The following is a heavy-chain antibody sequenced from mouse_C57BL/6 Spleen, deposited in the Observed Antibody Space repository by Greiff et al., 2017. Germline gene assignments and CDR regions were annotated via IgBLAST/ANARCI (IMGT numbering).Heavy chain of an antibody. D-gene: IGHD1-1*01. J-gene: IGHJ4*01. CDR3: ARRRVYGPGLDY. V-gene: IGHV1-81*01. Sequence: QVQLQQSGAELARPGASVKLSCKASGYTFTSYGISWVKQRTGQGLEWIGEIYPRSGNTYYNEKFKGKATLTADKSSSTAYMELRILTSEDSAVYFCARRRVYGPGLDYWGQGTSVTVSS. CDR2: IYPRSGNT. CDR1: GYTFTSYG.